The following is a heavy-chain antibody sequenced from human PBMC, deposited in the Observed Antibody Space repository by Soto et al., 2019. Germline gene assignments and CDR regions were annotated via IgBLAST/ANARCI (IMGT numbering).Heavy chain of an antibody. Sequence: QLQLVQSGAEVKKPGSSVKVSCKASGGTFTNYAISWVRQAPGQGLEWMGAIIPMFGTSSYAQKSQGTVTITADDSTSTAYMELRSLTFEDTAVYYCAGVVRTGNYGMDVWGQGTTVTVSS. J-gene: IGHJ6*02. V-gene: IGHV1-69*01. D-gene: IGHD3-10*01. CDR2: IIPMFGTS. CDR3: AGVVRTGNYGMDV. CDR1: GGTFTNYA.